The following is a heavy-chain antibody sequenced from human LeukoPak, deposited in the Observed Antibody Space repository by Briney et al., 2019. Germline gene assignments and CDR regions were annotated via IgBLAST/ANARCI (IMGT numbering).Heavy chain of an antibody. CDR1: GGTFSSYA. D-gene: IGHD2-2*02. CDR2: IIPIFGTA. V-gene: IGHV1-69*05. Sequence: SVKVSCKASGGTFSSYAISWVRQAPGQGLEWMGGIIPIFGTANYAQKFQGRVTITTDESTSTAYMELSSLRSEDTAVYYCARARPPDRRYKWCSSTSCYISNWFDPWGQGTLVTVSS. J-gene: IGHJ5*02. CDR3: ARARPPDRRYKWCSSTSCYISNWFDP.